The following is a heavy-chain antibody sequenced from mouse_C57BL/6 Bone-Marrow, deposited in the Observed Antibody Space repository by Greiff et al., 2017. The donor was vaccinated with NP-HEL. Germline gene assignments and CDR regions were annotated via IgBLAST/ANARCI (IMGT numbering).Heavy chain of an antibody. J-gene: IGHJ3*01. V-gene: IGHV1-81*01. CDR1: GYTFTSYG. Sequence: VQLQQSGAELARPGASVKLSCKASGYTFTSYGISWVKQRPGQGLEWIGEIYPRSGNTYYNEKFKGKATLTADKSSSTAYMELRSLTSEDSAVYFCARRLRSWFAYWGQGTLVTVSA. CDR3: ARRLRSWFAY. D-gene: IGHD2-4*01. CDR2: IYPRSGNT.